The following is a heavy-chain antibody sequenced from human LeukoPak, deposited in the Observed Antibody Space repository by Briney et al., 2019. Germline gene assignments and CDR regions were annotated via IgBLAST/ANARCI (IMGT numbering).Heavy chain of an antibody. Sequence: GGSLRLSCAASGFTFNSYAMHWVRQVPGKGLDWVAFISDDGSDKFYVDSVKGRFTISRDNSRNTVYLQMNTLRPEDTAVYFCVKYPYSSSGHSDFQHWGQRTLVTVSS. J-gene: IGHJ1*01. V-gene: IGHV3-30-3*02. D-gene: IGHD6-19*01. CDR2: ISDDGSDK. CDR1: GFTFNSYA. CDR3: VKYPYSSSGHSDFQH.